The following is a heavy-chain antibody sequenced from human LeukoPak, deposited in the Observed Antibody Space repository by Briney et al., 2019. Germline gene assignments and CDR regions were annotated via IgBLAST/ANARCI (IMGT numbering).Heavy chain of an antibody. Sequence: SETLSLTCAVYGGSFSGYSWSWIRQPPGKGLEWIGYIYHSGSTYYNPSLKSRVTISVDRSKNQFSLKLSSATAADTAVYYCARVGKGGAFDYWGQGTLVTVSS. J-gene: IGHJ4*02. V-gene: IGHV4-30-2*01. CDR3: ARVGKGGAFDY. CDR2: IYHSGST. CDR1: GGSFSGYS.